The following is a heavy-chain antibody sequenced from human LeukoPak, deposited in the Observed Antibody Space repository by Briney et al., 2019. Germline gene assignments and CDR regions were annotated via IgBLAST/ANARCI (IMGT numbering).Heavy chain of an antibody. CDR2: INPNSGGT. J-gene: IGHJ4*02. Sequence: ASVKVSCKASGYTFTGYYMHWVRQAPGQGLEWMGRINPNSGGTNYAQKFQGRVTMTRDTSISTAYVELSRLRSDDTAVYYCAIGIIVVVVAARENWSQGTLVTVSS. V-gene: IGHV1-2*06. D-gene: IGHD2-15*01. CDR1: GYTFTGYY. CDR3: AIGIIVVVVAAREN.